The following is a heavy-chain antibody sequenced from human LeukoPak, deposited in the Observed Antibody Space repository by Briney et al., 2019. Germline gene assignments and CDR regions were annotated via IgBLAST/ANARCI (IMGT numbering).Heavy chain of an antibody. V-gene: IGHV3-48*01. CDR1: GFNVRRNY. CDR3: ARESIAAAGTGAFDI. D-gene: IGHD6-13*01. CDR2: ISSSSSTI. J-gene: IGHJ3*02. Sequence: PGGSLRLSCAASGFNVRRNYMSWVRQAPGKGLEWVSYISSSSSTIYYADSVKGRFTISRDNAKNSLYLQMNSLRAEDTAVYYCARESIAAAGTGAFDIWGQGTMVTVSS.